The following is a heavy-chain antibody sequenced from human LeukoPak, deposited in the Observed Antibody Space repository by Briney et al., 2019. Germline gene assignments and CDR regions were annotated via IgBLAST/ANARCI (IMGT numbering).Heavy chain of an antibody. V-gene: IGHV4-39*01. J-gene: IGHJ5*02. CDR1: GGSISSSSYY. CDR2: IYYSGST. CDR3: ARRAVPAAKGARGLFDP. D-gene: IGHD2-2*01. Sequence: SETLSLTCTVSGGSISSSSYYWGWIRQPPGKGLEWIGSIYYSGSTYYNPSLKSRVTISVDTSKTQFSLKLSSVTAADTAVYHCARRAVPAAKGARGLFDPWGQGTLVTVSS.